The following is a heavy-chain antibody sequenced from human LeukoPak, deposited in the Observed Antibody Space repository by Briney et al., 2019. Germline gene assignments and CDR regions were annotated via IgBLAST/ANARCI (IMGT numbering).Heavy chain of an antibody. Sequence: GGSLRLSCAASGFTFSSYAMSWVHQAPGKGLEWVSAISGSGGSTYYADSVKGRFTISRDNSKNTLYLQMNSLRAEDTAVYYCAKDLDYGDYSFDYWGQGTLVTVSS. CDR2: ISGSGGST. D-gene: IGHD4-17*01. CDR3: AKDLDYGDYSFDY. V-gene: IGHV3-23*01. CDR1: GFTFSSYA. J-gene: IGHJ4*02.